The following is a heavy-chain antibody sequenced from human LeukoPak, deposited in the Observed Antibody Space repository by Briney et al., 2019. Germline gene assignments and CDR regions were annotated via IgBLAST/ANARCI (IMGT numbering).Heavy chain of an antibody. V-gene: IGHV3-74*01. Sequence: PGGSLRLSCAASGFTFSNYWMHWVRQAPGKGLVWVSRINSDGINTSYADSVKGRFTISRDNAKNTLYLQMNSLRAEDTAVYYCAKDGSIAVAGYFDYWGQGTLVTVSS. CDR2: INSDGINT. D-gene: IGHD6-19*01. J-gene: IGHJ4*02. CDR3: AKDGSIAVAGYFDY. CDR1: GFTFSNYW.